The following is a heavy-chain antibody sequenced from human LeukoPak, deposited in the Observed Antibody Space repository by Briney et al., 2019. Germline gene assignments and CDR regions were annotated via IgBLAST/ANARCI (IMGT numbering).Heavy chain of an antibody. J-gene: IGHJ3*02. CDR2: IYYSGST. Sequence: WETLSLTCTVSGGSISSYYWSWIRQPPGKGLEWIGYIYYSGSTNYNPSLKSRVTISVDTSKNQFSLKLSSVTAADTAVYYCARASSGYDAFDIWGQGTMVTVSS. D-gene: IGHD3-22*01. V-gene: IGHV4-59*01. CDR3: ARASSGYDAFDI. CDR1: GGSISSYY.